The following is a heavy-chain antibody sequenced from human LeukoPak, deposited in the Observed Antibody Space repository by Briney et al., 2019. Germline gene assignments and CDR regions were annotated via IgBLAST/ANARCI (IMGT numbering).Heavy chain of an antibody. V-gene: IGHV3-48*02. CDR2: IGTSSSTI. CDR1: GFTFSTYG. CDR3: ARHDYGGNSGDY. Sequence: PGGSLRLSCAASGFTFSTYGMNWVRQAPGKGLEWVSYIGTSSSTIYYADSVKGRFTISRDNAKNSLYLQMISLRDEDTAVYYCARHDYGGNSGDYWGQGTLVTVSS. J-gene: IGHJ4*02. D-gene: IGHD4-23*01.